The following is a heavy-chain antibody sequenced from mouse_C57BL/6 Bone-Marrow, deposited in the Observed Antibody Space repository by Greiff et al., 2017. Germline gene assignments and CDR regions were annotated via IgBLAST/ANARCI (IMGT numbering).Heavy chain of an antibody. Sequence: VQLQQSGTVLARPGASVKMSCKTSGYTFTSYWMHWVKQRPGQGLEWIGAIYPGNSDTSYNQKFKGKAKLTAVTSASTAYMELSSLTNEDSAVYYCSYYGSSPNAMDYWGQGTSVTVSS. CDR1: GYTFTSYW. CDR3: SYYGSSPNAMDY. V-gene: IGHV1-5*01. CDR2: IYPGNSDT. J-gene: IGHJ4*01. D-gene: IGHD1-1*01.